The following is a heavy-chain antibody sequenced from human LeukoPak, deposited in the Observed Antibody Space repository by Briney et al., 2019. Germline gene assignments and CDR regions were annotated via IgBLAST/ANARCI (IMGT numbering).Heavy chain of an antibody. CDR1: GGSISSYY. CDR3: ARKGWSNWNDNDAFDI. Sequence: NSSETLSLTCTVSGGSISSYYWSWIRQPPGKGLEWIGYIYYSGSTNYNPSLKSRVTISVDTSKNQFSLKLSSVTATDTAVYYCARKGWSNWNDNDAFDIWGQGTMVTVSS. CDR2: IYYSGST. D-gene: IGHD1-20*01. J-gene: IGHJ3*02. V-gene: IGHV4-59*08.